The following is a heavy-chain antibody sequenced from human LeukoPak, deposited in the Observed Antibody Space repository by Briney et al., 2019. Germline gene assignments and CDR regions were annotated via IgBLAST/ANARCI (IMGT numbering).Heavy chain of an antibody. CDR1: GYTFTNYG. CDR2: INTNTGTP. J-gene: IGHJ6*03. D-gene: IGHD1-26*01. Sequence: GASVKVSCKASGYTFTNYGVHWVRQATGHGLEWMGWINTNTGTPTYAQGFTGRFVFSLETSVTTAYLQISSLEPEDTAVYYCARGRGSSAKLGYSYYYMDVWGKGTTVIVSS. CDR3: ARGRGSSAKLGYSYYYMDV. V-gene: IGHV7-4-1*02.